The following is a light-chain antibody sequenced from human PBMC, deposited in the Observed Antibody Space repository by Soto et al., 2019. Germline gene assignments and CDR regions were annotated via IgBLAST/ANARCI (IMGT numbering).Light chain of an antibody. CDR1: SSDVGGYNY. CDR2: DVS. V-gene: IGLV2-14*01. CDR3: SSYTSSSTL. J-gene: IGLJ1*01. Sequence: ALTQPASVSGSPGQPITISCTGTSSDVGGYNYVSWYQQHPGKAPKLMIYDVSNRPSGVSNRFSGSKSGNTASLTSSGLQAEDEADYYSSSYTSSSTLFGTGTKVTVL.